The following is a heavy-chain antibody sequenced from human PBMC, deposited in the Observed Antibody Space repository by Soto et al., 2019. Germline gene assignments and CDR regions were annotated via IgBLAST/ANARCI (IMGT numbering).Heavy chain of an antibody. CDR1: GFTFSSYA. V-gene: IGHV3-30-3*01. CDR2: ISYDGSNK. CDR3: AREPMTTVTTYYYYYGMDV. Sequence: GGSLRLSCAASGFTFSSYAMHWVRQAPGKGLEWVAVISYDGSNKYYADSVKGRFTISRDNSKNTLYLQMNSLRAEDTAVYYCAREPMTTVTTYYYYYGMDVWGQGTTGTVS. J-gene: IGHJ6*02. D-gene: IGHD4-4*01.